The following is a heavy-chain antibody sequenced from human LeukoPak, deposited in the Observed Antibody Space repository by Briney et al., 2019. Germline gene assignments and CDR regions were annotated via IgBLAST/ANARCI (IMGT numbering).Heavy chain of an antibody. V-gene: IGHV4-30-4*08. D-gene: IGHD6-6*01. Sequence: SQTLSLTCTVSGGSISSGDYYWSWIRQPPGKGLEWIGYIYYSGSTYYNPSLKSRVTISVDTSKNQFSLKLSSVTAADTAVYYCARDPYGSSSPLDAFDIWGQGTMVTVSS. CDR1: GGSISSGDYY. CDR3: ARDPYGSSSPLDAFDI. J-gene: IGHJ3*02. CDR2: IYYSGST.